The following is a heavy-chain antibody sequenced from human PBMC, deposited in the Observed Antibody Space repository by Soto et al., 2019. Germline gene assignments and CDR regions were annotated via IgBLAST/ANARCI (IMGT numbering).Heavy chain of an antibody. D-gene: IGHD3-3*01. CDR2: IYYRGSS. V-gene: IGHV4-39*01. Sequence: SETLSLTCTGSGDSISSNNYYWGWIRQPPGKGLEWIGNIYYRGSSYYIPSLQSRVIMSVDTSKNQFSLKLSSVSAADTAVYYCARHKILERVFDYWGQGTQVTVSS. J-gene: IGHJ4*02. CDR1: GDSISSNNYY. CDR3: ARHKILERVFDY.